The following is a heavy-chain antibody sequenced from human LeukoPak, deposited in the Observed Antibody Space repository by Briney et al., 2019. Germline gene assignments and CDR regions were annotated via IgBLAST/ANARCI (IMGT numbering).Heavy chain of an antibody. CDR2: ITHGGGT. J-gene: IGHJ4*01. V-gene: IGHV3-23*01. CDR1: ECTFSSYV. Sequence: GCALTLSCAASECTFSSYVMAGVRQAPGKGLEWVSTITHGGGTYYAHSVKGRFTISGDNSKNTLYLQMKSLTAEDTVIYYCVSGGDYHVRLCTYWGEGTLVTVSS. D-gene: IGHD4-17*01. CDR3: VSGGDYHVRLCTY.